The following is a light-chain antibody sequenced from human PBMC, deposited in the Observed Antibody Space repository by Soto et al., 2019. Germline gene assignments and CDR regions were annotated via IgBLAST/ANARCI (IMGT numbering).Light chain of an antibody. Sequence: RVMRRSRAKLSVVAGELQNLSGRASQSVSSNLAWYQQKPRQAPRLLIYGASTRATGIPAMFGGSGSGTVFTLTISRLETEYVALYYCQQYGTPGTFSQGTKVDIK. V-gene: IGKV3-15*01. CDR1: QSVSSN. CDR3: QQYGTPGT. J-gene: IGKJ1*01. CDR2: GAS.